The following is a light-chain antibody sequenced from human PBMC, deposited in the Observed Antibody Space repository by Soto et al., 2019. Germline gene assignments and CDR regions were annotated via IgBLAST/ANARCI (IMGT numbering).Light chain of an antibody. CDR1: QGISSY. CDR2: AAS. Sequence: QFTQSPSSLSASVGDRVTITCRASQGISSYLAWYQQKPGKAPKLLIYAASTLQSGVPSRFSGSGSGTDFTLTISSLQPEDFATYYCQQYSSYSPWTFGQGTKVDIK. CDR3: QQYSSYSPWT. V-gene: IGKV1-9*01. J-gene: IGKJ1*01.